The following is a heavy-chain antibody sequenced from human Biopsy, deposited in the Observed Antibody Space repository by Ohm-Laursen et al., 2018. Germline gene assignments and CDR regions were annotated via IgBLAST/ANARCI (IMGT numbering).Heavy chain of an antibody. CDR1: KFTVRTNS. CDR3: ARGSGSGSYFDQ. J-gene: IGHJ4*02. D-gene: IGHD2-15*01. V-gene: IGHV3-66*01. Sequence: SLRLSCAASKFTVRTNSMSWVRLAPGKGLEWVSVIYAGATTYYPDSVKGRFTISRDNSRNTVYLQMDSLRGEDTAVYFCARGSGSGSYFDQWGQGTLVTVS. CDR2: IYAGATT.